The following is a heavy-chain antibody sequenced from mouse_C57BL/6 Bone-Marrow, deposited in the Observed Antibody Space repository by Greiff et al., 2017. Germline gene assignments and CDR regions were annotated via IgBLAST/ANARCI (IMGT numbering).Heavy chain of an antibody. D-gene: IGHD2-5*01. V-gene: IGHV10-3*01. CDR1: GFTFNTYA. J-gene: IGHJ3*01. CDR2: IRSKSSNYAT. CDR3: VRDLAYYSNYVRAY. Sequence: EVQLVESGGGLVQPKGSLKLSCAASGFTFNTYAMHWVRQAPGKGLEWVARIRSKSSNYATYYADSVKDRFTISRDDSQSMLYLQMNNLKTEDTAMYYCVRDLAYYSNYVRAYWGQGTLVTVSA.